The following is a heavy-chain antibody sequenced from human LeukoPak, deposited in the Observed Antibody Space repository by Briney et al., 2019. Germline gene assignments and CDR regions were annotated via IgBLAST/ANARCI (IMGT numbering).Heavy chain of an antibody. V-gene: IGHV4-34*01. CDR2: INQIGST. CDR1: GGSFRGYY. D-gene: IGHD1-1*01. CDR3: ARVRRTHIDY. Sequence: PSETLSLTCAVYGGSFRGYYWSWIRQPPGKGLEWIGEINQIGSTNYNPSLKSRVTISVDTSKNQFSLKLRSVPAADTAVYYCARVRRTHIDYWGQRTLVNDSP. J-gene: IGHJ4*02.